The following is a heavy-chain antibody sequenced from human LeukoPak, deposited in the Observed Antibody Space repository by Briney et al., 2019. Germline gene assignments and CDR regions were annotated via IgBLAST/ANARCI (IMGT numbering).Heavy chain of an antibody. CDR2: FDPEDGET. Sequence: ASVKVSCKVSGYTLTELSMHWVRQAPGKGLEWMGGFDPEDGETIYAQKFQGRVTMTEVTSTDTAYMELSSLRSEDTAVYYCATVPEFLAEYYFDYWGQGTLVTVSS. CDR1: GYTLTELS. J-gene: IGHJ4*02. CDR3: ATVPEFLAEYYFDY. V-gene: IGHV1-24*01. D-gene: IGHD3-10*01.